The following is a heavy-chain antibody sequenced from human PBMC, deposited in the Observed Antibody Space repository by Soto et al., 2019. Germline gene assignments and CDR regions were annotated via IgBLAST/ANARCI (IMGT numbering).Heavy chain of an antibody. CDR2: INPASGST. CDR1: GYTFTHYY. D-gene: IGHD6-13*01. CDR3: ARDLAAGDH. V-gene: IGHV1-46*01. J-gene: IGHJ4*02. Sequence: QVQLVQSGAEVRKPGASVKVSCRTSGYTFTHYYVHWVRQAPGQGLEWLGIINPASGSTNYAHEFQGRVTLTMDTSTTTVYMELSVLRAEDTAIFYCARDLAAGDHWGQVTLVTVSS.